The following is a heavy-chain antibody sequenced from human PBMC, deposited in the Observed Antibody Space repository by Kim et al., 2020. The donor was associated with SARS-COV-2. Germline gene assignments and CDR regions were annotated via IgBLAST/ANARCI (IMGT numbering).Heavy chain of an antibody. D-gene: IGHD1-26*01. Sequence: GGSLRLSCVASGFTFSSHWMHWVRQVPGKGLVLVSRINSDGSITNYADSVKGRFTLSRDNAKNTMYLQMNDLRAEDTAVFHCIRGGRSTAPNALDIWGQGTMVTVSS. V-gene: IGHV3-74*01. CDR3: IRGGRSTAPNALDI. J-gene: IGHJ3*02. CDR2: INSDGSIT. CDR1: GFTFSSHW.